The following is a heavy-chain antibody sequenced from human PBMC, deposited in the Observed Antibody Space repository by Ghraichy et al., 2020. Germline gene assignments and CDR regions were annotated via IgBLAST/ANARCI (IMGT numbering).Heavy chain of an antibody. V-gene: IGHV3-9*01. Sequence: GGSLRLSCAASGFTFDDYAMHWVRQAPGKGLEWVSGISWNSGSIGYADSVKGRFTISRDNAKNSLYLQMNSLRAEDTALYYCAKDMAGRQWLVRGLDYWGQGTLVTVSS. CDR1: GFTFDDYA. CDR2: ISWNSGSI. J-gene: IGHJ4*02. CDR3: AKDMAGRQWLVRGLDY. D-gene: IGHD6-19*01.